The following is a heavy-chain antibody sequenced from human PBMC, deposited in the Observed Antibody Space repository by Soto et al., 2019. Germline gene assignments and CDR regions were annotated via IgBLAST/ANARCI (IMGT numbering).Heavy chain of an antibody. CDR3: ARDRSAAAGTLVFDP. CDR1: GGSISSGDYY. CDR2: IYYSGST. Sequence: QVQLQESGPGLVKPSQTLSLTCTVSGGSISSGDYYWSWIRQPPGKGLEWIGYIYYSGSTYYNPSLKSRVTISVDTSKNQFSLKLSSVTAADTAVYYCARDRSAAAGTLVFDPWGQGTLVTVSS. V-gene: IGHV4-30-4*01. D-gene: IGHD6-13*01. J-gene: IGHJ5*02.